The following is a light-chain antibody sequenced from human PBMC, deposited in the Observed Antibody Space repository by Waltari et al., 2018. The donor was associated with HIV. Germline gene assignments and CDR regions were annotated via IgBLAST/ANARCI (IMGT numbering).Light chain of an antibody. J-gene: IGKJ5*01. CDR1: QSLLHSNGYNY. CDR2: LGS. CDR3: MQALQTPIT. V-gene: IGKV2-28*01. Sequence: IVMTQSLLPLPVTAGEPASITCRSSQSLLHSNGYNYLDWYLQKPGQSPQVLMYLGSSRASGVPDRFSGSGSGTDFTLKISRVEAKDVGLYCCMQALQTPITFSQGTRLKIK.